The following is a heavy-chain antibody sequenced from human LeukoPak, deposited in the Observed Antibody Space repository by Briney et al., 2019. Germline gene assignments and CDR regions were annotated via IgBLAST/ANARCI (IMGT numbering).Heavy chain of an antibody. D-gene: IGHD3-22*01. CDR3: ARDYYDSSGYPQPIDY. J-gene: IGHJ4*02. Sequence: ASVKVSCKASGYTFTSYDINWMRQATGQGLEWMGWMNPNSGGTNYAQKFQGRVTMTRDTSISTAYMELSRLRSDDTAVYYCARDYYDSSGYPQPIDYWGQGTLVTVSS. CDR2: MNPNSGGT. CDR1: GYTFTSYD. V-gene: IGHV1-2*02.